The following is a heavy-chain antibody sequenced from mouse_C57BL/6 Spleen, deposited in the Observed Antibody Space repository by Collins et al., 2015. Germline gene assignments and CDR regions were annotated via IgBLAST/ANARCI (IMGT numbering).Heavy chain of an antibody. Sequence: AELVKPGASVKISCKASGYVFSNYWMNWVKQRPGKGLEWIGQIYPGDGDTNYNGNFKGKATLTVGKSSSTAYMELRSLTSEDSAVFYCARRNDYSFDDWGQGTTLTVSS. CDR1: GYVFSNYW. J-gene: IGHJ2*01. CDR2: IYPGDGDT. V-gene: IGHV1-80*01. D-gene: IGHD2-4*01. CDR3: ARRNDYSFDD.